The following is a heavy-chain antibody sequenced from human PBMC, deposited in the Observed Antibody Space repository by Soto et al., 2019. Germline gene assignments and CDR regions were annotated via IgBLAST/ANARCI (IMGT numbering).Heavy chain of an antibody. CDR3: ARTAAAGKYYYGMDF. Sequence: VQSLKISCKGSGYSFTSYWIGWARQMPGKGLEWMGIIYPGDSDTRYSPSFQGQVTISADKSISTAYLQWSSLKASDTAMYYFARTAAAGKYYYGMDFWVQGTTVTVSS. D-gene: IGHD6-13*01. V-gene: IGHV5-51*01. CDR1: GYSFTSYW. CDR2: IYPGDSDT. J-gene: IGHJ6*02.